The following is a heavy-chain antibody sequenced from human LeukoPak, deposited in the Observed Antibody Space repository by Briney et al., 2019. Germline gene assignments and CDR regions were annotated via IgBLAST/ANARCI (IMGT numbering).Heavy chain of an antibody. CDR3: ARDREFCSGASCYPYWYDY. D-gene: IGHD2-15*01. J-gene: IGHJ4*02. Sequence: SETLSLTCTVSGGSISSYYWSWIRQPPGKGLEWIGYIYYSGSTNYNPSLKSRVTMSIDSSKNQFSLKLSSVTAADTAVYYCARDREFCSGASCYPYWYDYWGQGILVTVSS. CDR1: GGSISSYY. CDR2: IYYSGST. V-gene: IGHV4-59*12.